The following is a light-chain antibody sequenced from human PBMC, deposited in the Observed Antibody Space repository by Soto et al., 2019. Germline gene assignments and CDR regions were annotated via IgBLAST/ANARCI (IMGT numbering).Light chain of an antibody. CDR3: QHYSLYSPWT. Sequence: IQMHQSPSTLSGSVGDRVTVTFRATQTISSWLAWYQQKPGKAPKLLIYKASSLESGVPSRFSGSGSGTEFTLTISSLQPDDSATYYCQHYSLYSPWTFGQGTKVDIK. CDR2: KAS. V-gene: IGKV1-5*03. CDR1: QTISSW. J-gene: IGKJ1*01.